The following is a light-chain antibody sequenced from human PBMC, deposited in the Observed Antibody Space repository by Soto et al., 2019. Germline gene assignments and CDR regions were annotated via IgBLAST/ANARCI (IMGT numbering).Light chain of an antibody. V-gene: IGKV1-5*03. CDR3: QPYSTFWT. CDR1: RSLTRW. J-gene: IGKJ1*01. Sequence: DIQMSQSPSTLSASVGDRVTITCRASRSLTRWLAWYQQKPGRAPKLLIYETSILQSGVPSRFSGSGSGTDFTLTISGVQPDDIATFYCQPYSTFWTFGQGTRVEVK. CDR2: ETS.